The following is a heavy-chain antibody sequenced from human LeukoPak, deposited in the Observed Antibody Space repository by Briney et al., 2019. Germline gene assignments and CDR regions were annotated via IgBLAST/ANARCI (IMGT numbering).Heavy chain of an antibody. CDR1: GFTFSSYG. V-gene: IGHV3-23*01. CDR3: ARDGKRGFLEWLFPDY. CDR2: ISGSGGTT. D-gene: IGHD3-3*01. J-gene: IGHJ4*02. Sequence: GGSLRLSCAASGFTFSSYGMSWVRQAPGKGLEWVSGISGSGGTTYHADYVKGRFTISRDNSKNTLYLQMNSLRAEDTAVYYCARDGKRGFLEWLFPDYWGQGTLVTVSS.